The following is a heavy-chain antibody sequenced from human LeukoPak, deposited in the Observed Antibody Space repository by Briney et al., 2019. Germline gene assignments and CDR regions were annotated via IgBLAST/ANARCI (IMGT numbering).Heavy chain of an antibody. D-gene: IGHD2-2*01. J-gene: IGHJ4*02. CDR2: ISSSGGST. CDR3: AKDVLEVVPAAGFYAY. CDR1: GFTFSSYA. V-gene: IGHV3-23*01. Sequence: GGSLRLSCVASGFTFSSYAMCWVRQAPGKGLEWVSAISSSGGSTYYADSVKGRFTISRDNSKNTLYLQMNSLRAEDTAVYYCAKDVLEVVPAAGFYAYWGQGTLVTVSS.